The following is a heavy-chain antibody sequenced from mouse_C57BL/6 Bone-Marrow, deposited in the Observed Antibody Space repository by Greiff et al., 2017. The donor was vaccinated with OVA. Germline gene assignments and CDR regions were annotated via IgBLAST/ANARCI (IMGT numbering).Heavy chain of an antibody. V-gene: IGHV1-61*01. CDR1: GYTFTSYW. CDR3: ALLYAMDY. J-gene: IGHJ4*01. D-gene: IGHD2-12*01. CDR2: IYPSDSET. Sequence: QVQLQQPGAELVRPGSSVKLSCKASGYTFTSYWMDWVKQRPGQGLEWIGNIYPSDSETHYTQKFKDKATLTVDKSSSTAYMQLSSLTSEDSAVYYCALLYAMDYWGQGTSVTVSS.